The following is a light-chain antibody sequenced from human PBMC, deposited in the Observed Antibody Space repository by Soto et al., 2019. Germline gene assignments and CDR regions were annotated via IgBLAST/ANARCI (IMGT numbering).Light chain of an antibody. CDR1: SGHSIFA. CDR2: VNGDGSH. CDR3: QTCAPGIRV. V-gene: IGLV4-69*01. J-gene: IGLJ3*02. Sequence: QLVLTQSPSASASLGASVKLTCTLSSGHSIFAIAWHQQQPEKGPRYLMKVNGDGSHNKGDGIPDRFSGSSSGAERDLTSSRLQSEDESDYYWQTCAPGIRVFGGGTKLTVL.